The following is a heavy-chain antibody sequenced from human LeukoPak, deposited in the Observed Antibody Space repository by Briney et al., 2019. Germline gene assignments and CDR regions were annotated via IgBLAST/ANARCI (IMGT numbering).Heavy chain of an antibody. V-gene: IGHV3-23*01. J-gene: IGHJ4*02. CDR3: ARELFDFDY. CDR2: ITGSGGST. CDR1: AFTFSSYA. Sequence: GGSLRLSCAASAFTFSSYAMTWVRQAPGKGLEWVSEITGSGGSTYYADSVKGRFTISRDNSRNTLYLQMNSLRAEDSAVYYCARELFDFDYWGQGTLVTVSS. D-gene: IGHD3-10*01.